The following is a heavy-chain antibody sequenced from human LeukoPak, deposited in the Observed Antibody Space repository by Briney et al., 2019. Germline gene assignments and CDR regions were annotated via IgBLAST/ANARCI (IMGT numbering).Heavy chain of an antibody. D-gene: IGHD3-16*01. CDR1: GYTFSTYY. J-gene: IGHJ3*02. V-gene: IGHV1-46*01. Sequence: GASVKVSCKASGYTFSTYYIHWVRQAPGQGLEWMGIINPSGGSTTYAQKFQGRVTITRDMSTSTAYMELSSLRSEDTAVYYCAAELTDAFDIWGQGTMVTVSS. CDR3: AAELTDAFDI. CDR2: INPSGGST.